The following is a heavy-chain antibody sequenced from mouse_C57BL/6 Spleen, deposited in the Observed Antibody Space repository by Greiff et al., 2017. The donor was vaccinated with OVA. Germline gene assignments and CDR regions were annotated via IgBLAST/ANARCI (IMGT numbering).Heavy chain of an antibody. V-gene: IGHV1-59*01. CDR2: IDPSDSYT. D-gene: IGHD1-1*01. CDR3: ARGYYYGSSYWFAY. J-gene: IGHJ3*01. Sequence: VKLQQPGAELVRPGTSVKLSCKASGYTFTSYWMHWVKQRPGQGLEWIGVIDPSDSYTNYNQKFKGKATLTVDTSSSTAYMQLSSLTSEDSAVYYCARGYYYGSSYWFAYWGQGTLVTVSA. CDR1: GYTFTSYW.